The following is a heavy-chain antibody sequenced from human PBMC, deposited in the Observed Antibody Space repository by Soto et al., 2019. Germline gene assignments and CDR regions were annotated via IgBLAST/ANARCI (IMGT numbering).Heavy chain of an antibody. CDR3: ARDSSGLKGYFQH. D-gene: IGHD6-19*01. CDR1: GGTFSSYT. Sequence: QVQLVQSGAEVKKPGSSVKVSCKASGGTFSSYTISWVRQAPRQGLEWMGRIIPILGIANYAQKFQGRVTITADKSTSTAYMELSSLRSEDTAVYYCARDSSGLKGYFQHWGQGTLVTVSS. J-gene: IGHJ1*01. V-gene: IGHV1-69*08. CDR2: IIPILGIA.